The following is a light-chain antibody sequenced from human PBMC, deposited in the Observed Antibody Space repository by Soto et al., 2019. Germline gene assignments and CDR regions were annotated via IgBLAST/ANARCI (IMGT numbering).Light chain of an antibody. J-gene: IGKJ1*01. CDR1: LILVHSDGRTY. Sequence: QSRLALPVKRGPPASISFRSSLILVHSDGRTYLNWFQQRPGQSPRRLIYRVSNRDSGVPDRFSGSGSGTDFTLKISRVEAEDVGVYYCMQGTDRRTFAKGTKVDI. V-gene: IGKV2-30*02. CDR3: MQGTDRRT. CDR2: RVS.